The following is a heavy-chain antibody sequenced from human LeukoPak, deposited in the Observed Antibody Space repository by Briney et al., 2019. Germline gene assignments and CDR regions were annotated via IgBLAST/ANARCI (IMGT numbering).Heavy chain of an antibody. J-gene: IGHJ4*02. CDR3: ATGRSRMTTVST. Sequence: SETLSLTCAVFGDFISSSRYSWSWIRQPPGEGLEWIGEIDHSGSNNYTPSLESRVTISIDTSKNQFSLKLSSVTAADTAVYYCATGRSRMTTVSTWSQGTLVTVSS. CDR1: GDFISSSRYS. V-gene: IGHV4-39*07. D-gene: IGHD4-17*01. CDR2: IDHSGSN.